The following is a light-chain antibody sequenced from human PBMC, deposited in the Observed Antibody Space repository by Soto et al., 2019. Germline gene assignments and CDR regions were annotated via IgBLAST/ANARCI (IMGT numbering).Light chain of an antibody. V-gene: IGKV1-39*01. CDR3: QHNYSTLLT. J-gene: IGKJ4*01. CDR2: AAS. CDR1: QNISTY. Sequence: DIRVTQSPSSLSASVRDTFTIVSRAGQNISTYLDWYQQKPDKAPKFVIYAASSFQGGVPSRFSGSGTGAHISLNGLQPEHSATYYCQHNYSTLLTFGGGTKVEIK.